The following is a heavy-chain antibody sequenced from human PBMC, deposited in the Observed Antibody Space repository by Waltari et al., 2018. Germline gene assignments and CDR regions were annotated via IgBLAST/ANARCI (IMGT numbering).Heavy chain of an antibody. CDR1: GFTVSNPY. Sequence: EVQLVDSGGGFIHPGGSLSLSYAASGFTVSNPYITWVRQAPGKGLEWVSIIYRGGSTYYADSVRGRFTASENNSKNTLDLQMDRLRAEDTAVYYCARGGLTATTKYAPWYFDLWGRGTLVTVSS. J-gene: IGHJ2*01. CDR3: ARGGLTATTKYAPWYFDL. V-gene: IGHV3-53*01. D-gene: IGHD1-7*01. CDR2: IYRGGST.